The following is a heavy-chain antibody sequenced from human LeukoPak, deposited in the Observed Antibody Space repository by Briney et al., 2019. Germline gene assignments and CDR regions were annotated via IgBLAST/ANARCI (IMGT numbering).Heavy chain of an antibody. Sequence: SETLSLTCTVSGGSFSSGSYYWSWIRQPAGKGLEWIGRIYTSGSTNYNPSLKSRVTISVDTSKNQFSLKLSSVTAADTAVYYCGGVTNDFWSGYPISDAFDIWGQGTMVTVSS. CDR2: IYTSGST. D-gene: IGHD3-3*01. CDR3: GGVTNDFWSGYPISDAFDI. V-gene: IGHV4-61*02. CDR1: GGSFSSGSYY. J-gene: IGHJ3*02.